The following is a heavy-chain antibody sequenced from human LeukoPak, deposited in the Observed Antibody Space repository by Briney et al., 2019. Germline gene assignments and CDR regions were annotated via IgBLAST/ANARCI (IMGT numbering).Heavy chain of an antibody. CDR3: ARDKIVGATKLDY. V-gene: IGHV3-7*01. CDR1: GFTFSSYR. Sequence: GGSLRLSCAASGFTFSSYRMNWVRQAPGKGLEWVANIKEDGSEKRYGDSVKGRFTISRDNAKNSLYLQMNSLRAEDTAVYYCARDKIVGATKLDYWGQGTLVTVSS. J-gene: IGHJ4*02. D-gene: IGHD1-26*01. CDR2: IKEDGSEK.